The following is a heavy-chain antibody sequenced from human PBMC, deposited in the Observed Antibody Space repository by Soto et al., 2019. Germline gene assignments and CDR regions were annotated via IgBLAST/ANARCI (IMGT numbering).Heavy chain of an antibody. CDR1: GDSISSYY. D-gene: IGHD2-15*01. Sequence: SETLSLTCTVSGDSISSYYWSWIRQPPGKGLERIGYIYYSGSTNYNPSLKSRVTISVDTSKNQFSLKLSSVTAADTAVYYCARDSLMCSGGSCYLNWFDPWGQGTLVTVSS. V-gene: IGHV4-59*01. CDR3: ARDSLMCSGGSCYLNWFDP. CDR2: IYYSGST. J-gene: IGHJ5*02.